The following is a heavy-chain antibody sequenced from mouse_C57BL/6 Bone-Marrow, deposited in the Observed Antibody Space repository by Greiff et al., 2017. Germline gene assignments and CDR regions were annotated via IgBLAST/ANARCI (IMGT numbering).Heavy chain of an antibody. D-gene: IGHD2-3*01. CDR1: GFTFSNYW. Sequence: VQLKESGGGLVQPGGSMKLSCVASGFTFSNYWMNWVRQSPEKGLEWVAQIRLKSDNYATHYAESVKGRFTISRDDSKSSVYLQMNNLRAEDTGIYYCTGGDGYRPFYYFDYWGQGTTLTVSS. J-gene: IGHJ2*01. V-gene: IGHV6-3*01. CDR2: IRLKSDNYAT. CDR3: TGGDGYRPFYYFDY.